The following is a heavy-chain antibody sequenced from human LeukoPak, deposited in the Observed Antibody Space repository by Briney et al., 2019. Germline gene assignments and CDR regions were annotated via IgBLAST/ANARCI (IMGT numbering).Heavy chain of an antibody. CDR3: ARDPPDYYDSSGYFPTDY. Sequence: GASVKVSCKAPGYTFTGYYMHWVRQAPGQGLEWMGRINPNSGGTNYAQKFQGRVTMTRDTSISTAYMELSRLRSDDTAVYYCARDPPDYYDSSGYFPTDYWGQGTLVTVSS. CDR1: GYTFTGYY. D-gene: IGHD3-22*01. J-gene: IGHJ4*02. V-gene: IGHV1-2*06. CDR2: INPNSGGT.